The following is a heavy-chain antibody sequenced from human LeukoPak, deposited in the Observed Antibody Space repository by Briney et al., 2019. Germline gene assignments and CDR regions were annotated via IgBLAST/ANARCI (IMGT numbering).Heavy chain of an antibody. CDR3: ARRAVRGEGYYYYYYMDV. V-gene: IGHV3-30*02. CDR1: GFTFSSFG. CDR2: IRYDGSKK. D-gene: IGHD3-10*01. J-gene: IGHJ6*03. Sequence: GGSLRLSCAASGFTFSSFGMHWVRQAPGKGLEWVAFIRYDGSKKYYADSVKGRFTFSRDNSKNTLYLQMNSLRAEDTAVYYCARRAVRGEGYYYYYYMDVWGKGTTVTVSS.